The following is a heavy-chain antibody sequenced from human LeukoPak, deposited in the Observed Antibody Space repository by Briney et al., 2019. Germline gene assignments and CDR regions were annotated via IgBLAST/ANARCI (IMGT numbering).Heavy chain of an antibody. J-gene: IGHJ4*02. CDR1: GYSFTSYW. Sequence: GESLKISCKGSGYSFTSYWIGWVRQMPGKGLEWMGIIYPGDSDTRYSPSFQGQVTISADKSISTAYLQWSSLKASDTAMYYCAGHLWLGRSPINFDYWGQGTLVTVAS. D-gene: IGHD2-15*01. CDR3: AGHLWLGRSPINFDY. V-gene: IGHV5-51*01. CDR2: IYPGDSDT.